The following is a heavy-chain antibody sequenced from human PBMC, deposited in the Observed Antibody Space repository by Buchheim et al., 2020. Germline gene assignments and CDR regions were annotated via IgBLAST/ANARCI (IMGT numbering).Heavy chain of an antibody. J-gene: IGHJ5*02. CDR2: IYHSGIT. Sequence: QVQLQESGPGLVKPSGTLSLTCAVSGGSISSSNWWSWVRQPPGKGLEWIGEIYHSGITNYNPSLKSRVPISVDKSKNQFSLKLSSVTAADTAVYYCARHLGYCSSTSCANWFDPWGQGTL. CDR3: ARHLGYCSSTSCANWFDP. CDR1: GGSISSSNW. V-gene: IGHV4-4*02. D-gene: IGHD2-2*01.